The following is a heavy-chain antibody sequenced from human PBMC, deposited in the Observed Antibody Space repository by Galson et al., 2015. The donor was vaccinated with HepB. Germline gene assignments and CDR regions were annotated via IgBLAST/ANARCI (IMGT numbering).Heavy chain of an antibody. CDR1: GYTFTGYY. V-gene: IGHV1-2*02. CDR3: ARGGGSSGYGAFDI. D-gene: IGHD3-22*01. CDR2: INPNSGGT. J-gene: IGHJ3*02. Sequence: SLKLSCKASGYTFTGYYMHWMRQAPGQGLEWIGCINPNSGGTNYAQTFQGRVTMTRDTSINTAYMELSRLRSDDTAVYYCARGGGSSGYGAFDIWGQGTMVTVSS.